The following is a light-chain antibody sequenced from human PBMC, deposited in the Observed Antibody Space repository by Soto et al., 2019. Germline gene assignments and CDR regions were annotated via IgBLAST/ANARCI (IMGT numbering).Light chain of an antibody. CDR2: GAS. V-gene: IGKV3-20*01. J-gene: IGKJ5*01. CDR1: QIVSSTY. CDR3: QQYEGWPSIN. Sequence: EIVLTQSPGTLSLSPGERAKLSFMAIQIVSSTYLAWFQQKAGQAPRLLIYGASTRATGIPDRFSGSGSGTELALAISSLQSEDFAVYYCQQYEGWPSINCGQGTRLEIK.